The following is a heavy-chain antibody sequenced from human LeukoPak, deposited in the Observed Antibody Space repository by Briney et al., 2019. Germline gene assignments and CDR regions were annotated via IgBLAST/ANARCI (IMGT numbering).Heavy chain of an antibody. CDR2: INEDGSEK. CDR1: GITISDHS. Sequence: PGGSLRLSCVVSGITISDHSMSWLRQAPGRGLEWVANINEDGSEKYYVDSVKGRFTISRDNDKNSIFLQMDGLTAEDTALYYCARDLRTPTPGVDYWGQGILVAVSS. D-gene: IGHD2-8*02. J-gene: IGHJ4*02. V-gene: IGHV3-7*01. CDR3: ARDLRTPTPGVDY.